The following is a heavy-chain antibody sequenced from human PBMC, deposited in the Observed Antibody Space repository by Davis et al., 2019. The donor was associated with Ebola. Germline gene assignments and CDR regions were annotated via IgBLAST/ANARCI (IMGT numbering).Heavy chain of an antibody. CDR1: GFTVSSNH. D-gene: IGHD6-19*01. CDR2: IYYGGTT. J-gene: IGHJ6*02. Sequence: ESLKISCAASGFTVSSNHMSWVRQPPGKGLEWLGYIYYGGTTKYNPSLKSRVTISVDTSKNQFSLKLSSVTAADTAVYYCARQSSGWYFIGWGQGTTVTVSS. CDR3: ARQSSGWYFIG. V-gene: IGHV4-59*08.